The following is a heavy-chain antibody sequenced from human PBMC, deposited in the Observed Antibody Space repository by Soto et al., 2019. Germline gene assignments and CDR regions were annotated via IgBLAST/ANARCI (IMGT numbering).Heavy chain of an antibody. CDR1: GGTFSSYT. Sequence: ASVKVSCKASGGTFSSYTISWVRQAPGQGLEWMGRIIPILGIANYAQKFQGRVTITADKSTSTAYMELSSLRSEDTAVYYCASGSQDIVVVPAATYFDYWGQGTLVTVSS. D-gene: IGHD2-2*01. CDR3: ASGSQDIVVVPAATYFDY. V-gene: IGHV1-69*02. J-gene: IGHJ4*02. CDR2: IIPILGIA.